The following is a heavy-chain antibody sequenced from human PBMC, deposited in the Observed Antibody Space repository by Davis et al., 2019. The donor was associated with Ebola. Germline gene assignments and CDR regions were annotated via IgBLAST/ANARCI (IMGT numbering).Heavy chain of an antibody. Sequence: PGGSLRLSCAASAFIFSNYGMHWVRQAPGKGLEWVAVISYDGSNKYYADSVKGRFTISRDNSKNTLYLQMNSLRAEDTAVYYCARSDILTGYYSVDYWGQGTLVTVSS. D-gene: IGHD3-9*01. CDR3: ARSDILTGYYSVDY. CDR1: AFIFSNYG. V-gene: IGHV3-30*03. J-gene: IGHJ4*02. CDR2: ISYDGSNK.